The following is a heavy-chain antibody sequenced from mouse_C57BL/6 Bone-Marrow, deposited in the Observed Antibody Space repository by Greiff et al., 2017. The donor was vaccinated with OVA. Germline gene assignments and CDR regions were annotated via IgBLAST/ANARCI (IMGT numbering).Heavy chain of an antibody. V-gene: IGHV5-4*01. Sequence: EVMLVESGGGLVKPGGSLKLSCAASGFTFSSYAMSWVRQTPEKRLEWVATISDGGSYTYYPDNVKGRFTISRDNAKNNLYLQMSHLKSEDTAMDYCARDGGAYWGQGTLVTVSA. D-gene: IGHD1-1*02. CDR3: ARDGGAY. CDR1: GFTFSSYA. J-gene: IGHJ3*01. CDR2: ISDGGSYT.